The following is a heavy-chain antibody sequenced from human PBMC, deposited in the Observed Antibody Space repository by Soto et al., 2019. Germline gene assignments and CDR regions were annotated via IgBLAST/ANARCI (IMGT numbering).Heavy chain of an antibody. CDR3: ARVEYLGITIFGVALPL. J-gene: IGHJ4*02. Sequence: ASVKVSCKASGYTFTSYAMHWVRQAPGQRLEWMGWINAGNGNTKYSQKFQGRVTITRDTSASTAYMELSSLRSEDTAVYYCARVEYLGITIFGVALPLWGQGTLVTVSS. CDR2: INAGNGNT. D-gene: IGHD3-3*01. V-gene: IGHV1-3*01. CDR1: GYTFTSYA.